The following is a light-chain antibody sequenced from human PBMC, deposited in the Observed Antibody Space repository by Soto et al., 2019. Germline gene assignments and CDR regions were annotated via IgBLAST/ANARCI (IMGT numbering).Light chain of an antibody. V-gene: IGKV1-39*01. CDR1: QTVSKI. Sequence: DVQLTPSPSSLSASVGDSGTIACRASQTVSKIVKWYQQKPGKVPDLMIYSASPLYSGLPSRFRGSRSGTEFTLTISNLQPEDFATFYCQQTDSLPRTFAQGTKVQ. J-gene: IGKJ1*01. CDR2: SAS. CDR3: QQTDSLPRT.